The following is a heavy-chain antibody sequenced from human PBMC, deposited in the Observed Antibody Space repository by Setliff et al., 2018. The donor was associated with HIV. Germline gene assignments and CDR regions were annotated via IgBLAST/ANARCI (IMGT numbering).Heavy chain of an antibody. CDR3: ARAKNKWNPGDY. CDR1: GYSFTNFW. CDR2: IYPDDSDT. D-gene: IGHD1-20*01. Sequence: GESLKISCKASGYSFTNFWIGWVRQMPGKGLEWMGIIYPDDSDTNYSPSFRGQVTMSADKSINTAYLQWDSLKASDSAMYYCARAKNKWNPGDYWGQGTVVTVSS. V-gene: IGHV5-51*01. J-gene: IGHJ4*02.